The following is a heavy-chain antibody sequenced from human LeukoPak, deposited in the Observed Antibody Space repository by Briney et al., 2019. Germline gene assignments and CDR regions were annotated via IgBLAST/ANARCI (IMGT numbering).Heavy chain of an antibody. V-gene: IGHV1-46*01. D-gene: IGHD3-3*01. CDR2: INPSGGST. J-gene: IGHJ5*02. Sequence: VASVKVSCKASGYTFTSYYMHWVRQAPGQGLEWMGIINPSGGSTSYAQKFQGRVTMTRDTSTSTVYMELSSLRSEDTAVYYCAGGSVLRFLEWLPDNWFDPWGQGTLVTVSS. CDR3: AGGSVLRFLEWLPDNWFDP. CDR1: GYTFTSYY.